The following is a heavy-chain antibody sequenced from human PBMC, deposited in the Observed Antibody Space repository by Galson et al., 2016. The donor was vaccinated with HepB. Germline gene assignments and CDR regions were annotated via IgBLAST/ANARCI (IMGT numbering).Heavy chain of an antibody. CDR3: ASSDDGSGYRGDL. CDR1: GFSVSSNY. J-gene: IGHJ2*01. V-gene: IGHV3-53*01. D-gene: IGHD3-22*01. Sequence: SLRLSCAASGFSVSSNYMSWVRQAPGKGLEWVSVIYSGGSTYYADPVKGRFTISRDNSKNTLYLQINSLRAEDTAVYYCASSDDGSGYRGDLWGRGTLVTVSS. CDR2: IYSGGST.